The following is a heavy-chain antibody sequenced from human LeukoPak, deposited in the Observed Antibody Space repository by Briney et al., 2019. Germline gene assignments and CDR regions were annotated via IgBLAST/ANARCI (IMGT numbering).Heavy chain of an antibody. Sequence: SETLSLTCTVSGSSISSYYWSWIRQPPGKGLEWIGYIQYSGSTNYNPSLKSRVTISIDTSKNQFSLKLSSVTAADTAVYYCARRFYDFWSGYYRYYFDSWGQGTLVTVSS. D-gene: IGHD3-3*01. CDR2: IQYSGST. CDR3: ARRFYDFWSGYYRYYFDS. V-gene: IGHV4-59*12. J-gene: IGHJ4*02. CDR1: GSSISSYY.